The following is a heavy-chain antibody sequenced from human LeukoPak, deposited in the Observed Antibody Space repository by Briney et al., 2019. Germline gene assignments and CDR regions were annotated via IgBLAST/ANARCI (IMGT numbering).Heavy chain of an antibody. V-gene: IGHV3-23*01. D-gene: IGHD2-8*02. CDR1: GFTFSNSA. Sequence: GGSLSLSCAASGFTFSNSAMTWVRQTPGKGLEWVSAISGSGGSTYYADSVKGRFTISRDNSKNTLSLQMNSLRAEDTAVYYCATYRQVLLPFESWGQGTLVTVSS. CDR3: ATYRQVLLPFES. CDR2: ISGSGGST. J-gene: IGHJ4*02.